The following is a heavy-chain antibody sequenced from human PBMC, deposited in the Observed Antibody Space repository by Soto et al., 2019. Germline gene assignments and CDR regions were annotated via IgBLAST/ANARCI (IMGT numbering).Heavy chain of an antibody. V-gene: IGHV3-9*01. CDR3: AKTWFGELAPVWLDY. CDR2: ITWNSARI. J-gene: IGHJ4*02. Sequence: PGGSLRLCCVASGFTFNGYAMHWVRQPPGKGLEWVSGITWNSARIGYADSVKGRFTISRDNAKNSLYLQMNSLRAEDTALYYCAKTWFGELAPVWLDYWGQGTLVTVSS. CDR1: GFTFNGYA. D-gene: IGHD3-10*01.